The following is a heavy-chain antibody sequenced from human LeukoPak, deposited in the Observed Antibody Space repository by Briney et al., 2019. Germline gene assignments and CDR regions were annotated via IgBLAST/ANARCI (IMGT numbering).Heavy chain of an antibody. CDR1: GTSFSDYY. V-gene: IGHV4-34*01. D-gene: IGHD6-13*01. J-gene: IGHJ4*02. CDR3: ARGAAGTGAADY. Sequence: SETLSLTCTVYGTSFSDYYWSWIRQPPGKGLEWIGEINHSGSTNYNPSLKSRVTISVDTSKNQFSLKLSSVTAADTAVYYCARGAAGTGAADYWGQGTLVTVSS. CDR2: INHSGST.